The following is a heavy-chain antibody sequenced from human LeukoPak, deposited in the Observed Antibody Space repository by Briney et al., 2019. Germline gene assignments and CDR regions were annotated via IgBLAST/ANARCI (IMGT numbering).Heavy chain of an antibody. Sequence: SVKVSCKASGGTFSSYAISWVRQAPGQGLEWMGGIIPIFGTANYAQKFQGRVTITADESTSTAYMELSSLRSEDTAVYYCAKSFGSGRYADYWGQGTLVTVSS. CDR1: GGTFSSYA. CDR3: AKSFGSGRYADY. V-gene: IGHV1-69*13. D-gene: IGHD3-3*01. J-gene: IGHJ4*02. CDR2: IIPIFGTA.